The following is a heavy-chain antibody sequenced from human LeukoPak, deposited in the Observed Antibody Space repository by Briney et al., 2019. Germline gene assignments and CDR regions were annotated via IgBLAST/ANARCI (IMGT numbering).Heavy chain of an antibody. CDR1: GGSINNYY. V-gene: IGHV4-34*01. J-gene: IGHJ4*02. Sequence: SETLSLTCTVSGGSINNYYWSWIRQPPGKGLEWIGEINHSGSTNYNPSLKSRVTISVDTSKNQFSLKLSSVTAADTAVYYCARLYSSSLGRVFDYWGQGTLVTVSS. CDR2: INHSGST. D-gene: IGHD6-13*01. CDR3: ARLYSSSLGRVFDY.